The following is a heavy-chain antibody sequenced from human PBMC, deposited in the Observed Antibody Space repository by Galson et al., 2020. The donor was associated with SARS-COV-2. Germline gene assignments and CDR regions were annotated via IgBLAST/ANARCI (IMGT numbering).Heavy chain of an antibody. CDR1: DGAFSGYY. CDR2: INQSGST. V-gene: IGHV4-34*01. Sequence: SETLSLTCAVYDGAFSGYYWSWIRQTPGKGLEWIGEINQSGSTNSNPSLKSRVTMSVDTSKNQFSLNLTSVTAADTAVYYCARGYSYGFGRSRWCGPWGQGALVTVSS. CDR3: ARGYSYGFGRSRWCGP. J-gene: IGHJ5*02. D-gene: IGHD5-18*01.